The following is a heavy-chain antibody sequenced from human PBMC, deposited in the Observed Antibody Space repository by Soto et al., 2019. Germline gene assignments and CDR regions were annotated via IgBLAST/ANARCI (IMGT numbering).Heavy chain of an antibody. V-gene: IGHV1-18*01. Sequence: QVQLVQSGAEVKKPGASVKVSCKASGYTFTSYGISWVRQAPGQGLEWMGWISAYNGNTNYAQKLQGRVTMTTDTATSTAYMELRSLRSDDTAVYYCARALPPFGGVHSFSYCDYGGQGTLVTVSS. D-gene: IGHD3-16*01. CDR2: ISAYNGNT. CDR1: GYTFTSYG. CDR3: ARALPPFGGVHSFSYCDY. J-gene: IGHJ4*02.